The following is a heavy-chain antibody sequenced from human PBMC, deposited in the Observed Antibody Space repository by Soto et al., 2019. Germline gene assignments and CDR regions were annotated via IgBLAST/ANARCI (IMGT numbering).Heavy chain of an antibody. CDR3: ARGVATTTTPIDY. D-gene: IGHD5-12*01. CDR2: IYYSGST. CDR1: GGSISSSSYY. J-gene: IGHJ4*02. V-gene: IGHV4-39*01. Sequence: SETLSLTCTVSGGSISSSSYYWGWIRQPPGKGLEWIGSIYYSGSTYYNPSLKSRVTISVDTSKNQFSLKLSSVTAAGTAVYYCARGVATTTTPIDYWGQGTLVTVSS.